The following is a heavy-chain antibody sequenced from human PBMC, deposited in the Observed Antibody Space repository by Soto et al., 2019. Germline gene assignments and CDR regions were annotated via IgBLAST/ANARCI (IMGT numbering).Heavy chain of an antibody. CDR1: GGSISSSSYY. CDR3: ARHRGSGIVGATAFPQ. D-gene: IGHD1-26*01. J-gene: IGHJ4*02. CDR2: IYYSGST. Sequence: PSETLSLTCTVSGGSISSSSYYWGWIRQPPGKGLEWIGSIYYSGSTYYNPSLKNRVTISVDTSKNQFSLKLSSVTASDTAVYYCARHRGSGIVGATAFPQWGQGTLVTVSS. V-gene: IGHV4-39*01.